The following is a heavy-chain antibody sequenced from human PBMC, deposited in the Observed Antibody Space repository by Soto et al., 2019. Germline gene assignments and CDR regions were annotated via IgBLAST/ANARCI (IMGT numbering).Heavy chain of an antibody. V-gene: IGHV3-15*07. CDR2: IKGRIDGEAT. J-gene: IGHJ4*02. CDR3: AAHIPSQGSGEFDF. Sequence: EAQLVESGGGLVKPGASLRLSCSASGFSFTNASISWVRQAPGKGLEWVGHIKGRIDGEATDYAAPVKGRVTFSRDYSRNAVYLQVNSLRTDDTAVYYCAAHIPSQGSGEFDFWGQGTQVNVSS. CDR1: GFSFTNAS. D-gene: IGHD6-19*01.